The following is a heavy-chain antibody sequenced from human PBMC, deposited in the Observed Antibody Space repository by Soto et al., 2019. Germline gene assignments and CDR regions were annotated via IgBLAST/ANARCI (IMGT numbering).Heavy chain of an antibody. CDR3: VKLRLELLYLDS. D-gene: IGHD1-7*01. CDR2: ISGSGDST. V-gene: IGHV3-23*01. Sequence: VGSLRLSCAGSGFTFNRYGMSWVRQAPGKGLEWVSAISGSGDSTYYADSVKGRFTISRDSSNNTLYLQMNNLRADDTALYFCVKLRLELLYLDSWGLGALVTVSS. J-gene: IGHJ4*02. CDR1: GFTFNRYG.